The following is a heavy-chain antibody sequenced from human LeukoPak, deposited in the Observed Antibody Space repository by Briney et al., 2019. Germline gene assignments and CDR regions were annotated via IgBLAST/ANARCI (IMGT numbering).Heavy chain of an antibody. D-gene: IGHD3-16*01. V-gene: IGHV3-11*05. CDR3: TRERRGSYHAFES. CDR2: VMSGRGST. Sequence: ARGSLSLSCAASGFSVSDYSISWIRQSPGKGPEWISYVMSGRGSTNYPDSVKGRFTISRDNAKNSVALQLDGLRADDTAVYFCTRERRGSYHAFESWGPGTLVTFSS. J-gene: IGHJ4*02. CDR1: GFSVSDYS.